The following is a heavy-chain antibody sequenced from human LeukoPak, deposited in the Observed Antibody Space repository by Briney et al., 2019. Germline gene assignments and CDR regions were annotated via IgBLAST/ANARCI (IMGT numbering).Heavy chain of an antibody. V-gene: IGHV4-59*08. J-gene: IGHJ4*02. CDR3: ARHLTTRGYDFWSGYYLPYYFDY. CDR1: GGSISSYY. D-gene: IGHD3-3*01. Sequence: SETLSLTCTVSGGSISSYYWSWIRQPPGKGLEWIGYIYYSGSTNYNPSLKSRVTISVDTSKNQFSLKLSSVTAADTAVYYCARHLTTRGYDFWSGYYLPYYFDYWGQGTLVTVSS. CDR2: IYYSGST.